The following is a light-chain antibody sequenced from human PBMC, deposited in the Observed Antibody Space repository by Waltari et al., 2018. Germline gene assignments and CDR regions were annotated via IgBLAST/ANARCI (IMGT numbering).Light chain of an antibody. CDR2: DVN. Sequence: QSALTQPASVSGSPGQSITISCTGTSNDVGGYNYVSCCQQHPGKAPKLMIYDVNNRPSGVSNRFSGSKSGNTASLTISGLQTEDEADYYCSSYSTSGTWVFGGGTKL. CDR1: SNDVGGYNY. CDR3: SSYSTSGTWV. J-gene: IGLJ3*02. V-gene: IGLV2-14*03.